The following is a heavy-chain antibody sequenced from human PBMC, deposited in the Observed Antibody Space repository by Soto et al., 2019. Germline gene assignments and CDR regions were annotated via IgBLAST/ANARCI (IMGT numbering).Heavy chain of an antibody. J-gene: IGHJ3*02. V-gene: IGHV3-53*01. D-gene: IGHD3-22*01. Sequence: EVQLVESGGGLIQPGGSLRLSCAASGFTVSNNFLSWVHQAPGKGLQWVSLIYSGGSTYYADSVKGRFTISRDNSKNTLYLQMNSLRAEDTAVYYCARGRFYYDSSGLHNDAFDIWGQGTMVTVSS. CDR1: GFTVSNNF. CDR3: ARGRFYYDSSGLHNDAFDI. CDR2: IYSGGST.